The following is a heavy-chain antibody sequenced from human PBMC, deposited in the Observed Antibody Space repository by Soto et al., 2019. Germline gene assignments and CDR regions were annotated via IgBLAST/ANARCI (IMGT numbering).Heavy chain of an antibody. CDR3: ARTGTDPDY. D-gene: IGHD1-1*01. CDR2: ISWNSGSI. Sequence: PGGSLRLSCAASGFTFDDYAMHWVRQAPGKGLEWVSGISWNSGSIGYADSVKGRFTISRDNAKNSLYLQMNSLRAEDTALYYCARTGTDPDYWGQGTLVTVSS. V-gene: IGHV3-9*01. J-gene: IGHJ4*02. CDR1: GFTFDDYA.